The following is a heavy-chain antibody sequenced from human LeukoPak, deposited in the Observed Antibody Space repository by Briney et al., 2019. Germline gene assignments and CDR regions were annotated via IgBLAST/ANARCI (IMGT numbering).Heavy chain of an antibody. Sequence: GGSLRLSCAASGFTFSSYGMHWVRQAPGKGLEWVAFIRYDGSNKYYADSVKGRFTISRDNSKNTLYLQMNSLRAEDTALYYCAKDDCSGGSCYHFDYWGQGTLVTVSS. CDR1: GFTFSSYG. J-gene: IGHJ4*02. CDR2: IRYDGSNK. V-gene: IGHV3-30*02. D-gene: IGHD2-15*01. CDR3: AKDDCSGGSCYHFDY.